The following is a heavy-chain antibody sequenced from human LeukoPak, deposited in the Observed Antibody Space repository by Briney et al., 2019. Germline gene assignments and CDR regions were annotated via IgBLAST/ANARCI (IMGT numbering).Heavy chain of an antibody. D-gene: IGHD3-10*01. J-gene: IGHJ4*02. V-gene: IGHV3-21*01. CDR2: ISSSSSYI. Sequence: PGGSLRLSCAASGFTFSSYAMSWVRQAPGKGLEWVSSISSSSSYIYYADSVKGRFTISRDNAKNSLYLQMNSLRAEDTAVYYCASSSGTDIDFDYWGQGTLVTVSS. CDR1: GFTFSSYA. CDR3: ASSSGTDIDFDY.